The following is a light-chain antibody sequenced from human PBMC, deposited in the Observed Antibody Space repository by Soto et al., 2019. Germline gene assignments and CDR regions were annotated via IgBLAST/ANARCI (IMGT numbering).Light chain of an antibody. CDR2: DNN. J-gene: IGLJ2*01. Sequence: QSVLTQPPSVSAAPGQTVTISCSGSSSNIGKNYVSWYQQLPGTAPKLLIYDNNKRPSGIPDRFSGSKSGTSATLGITGLQTGDEADYYCGTWDSSLTAVLFGGGTKVTVL. CDR3: GTWDSSLTAVL. CDR1: SSNIGKNY. V-gene: IGLV1-51*01.